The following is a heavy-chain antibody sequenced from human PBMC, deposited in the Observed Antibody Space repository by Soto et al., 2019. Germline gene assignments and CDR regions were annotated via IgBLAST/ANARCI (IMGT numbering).Heavy chain of an antibody. D-gene: IGHD4-17*01. J-gene: IGHJ6*02. CDR3: ARSSGDDFFYYGMEV. CDR2: VYARGAT. CDR1: GASITSHY. Sequence: PSETLSLTCSVSGASITSHYWNWIRQSAGEGLQWIGRVYARGATNYNPSLKSRVTISGDTSKNQFSLKLTSVTAAATAVYYCARSSGDDFFYYGMEVWGHGTTVTVS. V-gene: IGHV4-59*10.